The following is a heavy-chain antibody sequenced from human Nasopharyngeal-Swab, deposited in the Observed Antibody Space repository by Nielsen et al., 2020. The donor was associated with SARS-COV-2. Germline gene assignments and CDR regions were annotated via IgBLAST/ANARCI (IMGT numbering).Heavy chain of an antibody. Sequence: WIRQPPGKGLEWLGESKQSGSTNYNPSLKSRVTISVDTSKNQFSLKLSAVTAADTEGEEGERERRDGQRKSNDYYYMDVWGKGTTVTVSS. J-gene: IGHJ6*03. V-gene: IGHV4-34*01. CDR2: SKQSGST. D-gene: IGHD5-24*01. CDR3: ERERRDGQRKSNDYYYMDV.